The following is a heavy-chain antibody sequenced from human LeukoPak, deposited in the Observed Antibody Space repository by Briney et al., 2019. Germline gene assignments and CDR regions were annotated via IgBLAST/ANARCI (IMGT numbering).Heavy chain of an antibody. CDR2: ISSSGSTI. CDR1: GFTFSSYS. D-gene: IGHD3-9*01. J-gene: IGHJ4*02. Sequence: PGGSLRLSCAASGFTFSSYSLNWVRQAPGKGLEWVSYISSSGSTIYYADSVKGRFTISRDNAKNSLYLQMNSLRAEDTAVYYCARARHFDWLTYWGQGTLVTVSS. V-gene: IGHV3-48*04. CDR3: ARARHFDWLTY.